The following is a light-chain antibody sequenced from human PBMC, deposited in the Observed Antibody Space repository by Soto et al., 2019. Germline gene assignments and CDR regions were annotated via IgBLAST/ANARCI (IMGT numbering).Light chain of an antibody. CDR3: CSYAGSYTWV. Sequence: QSALTQPRSVSGSPGQSVTISCTGTSSDVGAYIYVSWYQQHPGKAPKLMLYDVTKRPSGVPDRFSGSKSGNTASLTISGLQAEDEADYYCCSYAGSYTWVFGGGTKLTVL. CDR1: SSDVGAYIY. J-gene: IGLJ3*02. CDR2: DVT. V-gene: IGLV2-11*01.